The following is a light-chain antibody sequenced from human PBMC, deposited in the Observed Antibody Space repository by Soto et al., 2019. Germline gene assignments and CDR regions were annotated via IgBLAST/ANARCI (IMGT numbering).Light chain of an antibody. CDR3: QQYGSSLIT. J-gene: IGKJ5*01. Sequence: EIVLTHSPGTLSLSPGERATLSCRASQSISSNYLAWYQQKPGQAPRLLIYVASSRASGIPDRFSGSGSGTDFTLTISKLEREDFAVYYCQQYGSSLITFGQGTRLEIK. V-gene: IGKV3-20*01. CDR2: VAS. CDR1: QSISSNY.